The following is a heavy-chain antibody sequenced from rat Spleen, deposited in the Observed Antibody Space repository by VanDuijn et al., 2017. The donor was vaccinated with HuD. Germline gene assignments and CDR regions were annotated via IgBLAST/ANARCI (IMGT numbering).Heavy chain of an antibody. CDR1: GFTFSDYN. CDR3: TRSRVVTGYVMDA. V-gene: IGHV5-7*01. Sequence: EVQLVESGGGLVQPGRSLKLSCAASGFTFSDYNMAWVRQAPKKGLEWVATISYDGSSTYYRDSVKGRFTISRDNAKSTLYLQMDSLRSEDTATYYCTRSRVVTGYVMDAWGQGASVTVSS. CDR2: ISYDGSST. D-gene: IGHD1-1*01. J-gene: IGHJ4*01.